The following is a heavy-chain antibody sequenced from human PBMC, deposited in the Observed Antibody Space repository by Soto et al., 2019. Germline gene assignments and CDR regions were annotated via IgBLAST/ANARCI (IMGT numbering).Heavy chain of an antibody. Sequence: GGSLRLSCAASGFTFSSYAMHWVRQAPGKGLEWVAVISYDGSNKYYADSVKGRFTISRDNSKNTLYLQMNSLRAEDTAVYYCARELTFRNPMVAGRGGEGIFDYWGQGTLVTVSS. CDR2: ISYDGSNK. V-gene: IGHV3-30-3*01. J-gene: IGHJ4*02. D-gene: IGHD6-19*01. CDR1: GFTFSSYA. CDR3: ARELTFRNPMVAGRGGEGIFDY.